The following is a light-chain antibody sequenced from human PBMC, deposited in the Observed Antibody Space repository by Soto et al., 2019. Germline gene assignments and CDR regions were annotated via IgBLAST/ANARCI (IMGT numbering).Light chain of an antibody. CDR3: RQASQFPQT. CDR2: QIS. Sequence: DIVLTQTPLSSPVSLGQPASISCRSSQSLVHVDGNTYLSWLHQGPGQPPRLLIHQISDRFSGVXDXSSGSGAGTHFTLKITSVEAEHVGIYYCRQASQFPQTFGQGTNLEIK. J-gene: IGKJ2*01. CDR1: QSLVHVDGNTY. V-gene: IGKV2-24*01.